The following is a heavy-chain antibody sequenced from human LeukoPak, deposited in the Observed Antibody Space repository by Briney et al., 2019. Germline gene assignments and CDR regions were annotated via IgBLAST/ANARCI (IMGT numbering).Heavy chain of an antibody. CDR2: ISGTADNA. D-gene: IGHD2-15*01. CDR1: GFTFSNYA. J-gene: IGHJ4*02. Sequence: GGSLRLSCAASGFTFSNYAMSWVRQAPGKGLEWVSAISGTADNAYYADSVKGRFTISRDNSKSTLYLQMNSLRAEDTAVYYCAKRGYCSGGACYSGAAPHFDYWGQGTLVTVSS. V-gene: IGHV3-23*01. CDR3: AKRGYCSGGACYSGAAPHFDY.